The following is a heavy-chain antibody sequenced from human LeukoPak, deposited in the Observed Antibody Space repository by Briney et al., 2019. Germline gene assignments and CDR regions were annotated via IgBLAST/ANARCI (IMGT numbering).Heavy chain of an antibody. D-gene: IGHD5-24*01. V-gene: IGHV4-34*01. Sequence: LETLSPPCAVYGGSFSGYYWSWVRQPPGKGLEWIGEINHSGSTNYNPSLKSRVTISVDTSKNQFSLKLSSVTAADTAVYYCARNGYTQSLDYWGQGTLVTVSS. CDR1: GGSFSGYY. J-gene: IGHJ4*02. CDR2: INHSGST. CDR3: ARNGYTQSLDY.